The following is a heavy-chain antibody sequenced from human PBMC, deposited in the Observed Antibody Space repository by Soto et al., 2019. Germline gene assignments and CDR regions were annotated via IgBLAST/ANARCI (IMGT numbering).Heavy chain of an antibody. D-gene: IGHD3-10*01. Sequence: GGSLRLSCSASGFTFSSYAMHWVRQAPGKGLEYVSAISSNGGSTYYADSVKGRFTISRDNSNNTLYLQMSSLRAEDTAVYYCVKELLWFGELFDVWGQGTTVTVSS. CDR1: GFTFSSYA. J-gene: IGHJ6*02. V-gene: IGHV3-64D*06. CDR3: VKELLWFGELFDV. CDR2: ISSNGGST.